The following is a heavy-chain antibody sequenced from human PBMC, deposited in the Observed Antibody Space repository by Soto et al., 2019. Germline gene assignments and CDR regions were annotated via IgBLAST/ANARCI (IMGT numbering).Heavy chain of an antibody. CDR3: ARTPETRDWLDP. CDR2: IYYIGAY. J-gene: IGHJ5*02. D-gene: IGHD1-7*01. CDR1: GASVSSYY. Sequence: QVQLQQSGPGLVRPSETLSLSCSVSGASVSSYYWSWVRQPPGKGLEWIGYIYYIGAYNYNPSLKSRVTISVDTSKTQSSLKLTSVTAADTAVDYCARTPETRDWLDPWGQGTLVTVSS. V-gene: IGHV4-59*02.